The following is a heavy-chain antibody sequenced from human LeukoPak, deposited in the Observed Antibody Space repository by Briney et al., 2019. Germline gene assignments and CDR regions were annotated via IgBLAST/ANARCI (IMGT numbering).Heavy chain of an antibody. D-gene: IGHD3-9*01. Sequence: PGGSLRLSCAVSGFTFSSYAMSWVRQAPGKGLEWVSAISGSGGSTYYADSVKGRFTISRDNSKNTLYLQMNSLRAEDTAVYYCATLRRILPYYFDYWGQGTLVTVSS. CDR2: ISGSGGST. CDR3: ATLRRILPYYFDY. V-gene: IGHV3-23*01. J-gene: IGHJ4*02. CDR1: GFTFSSYA.